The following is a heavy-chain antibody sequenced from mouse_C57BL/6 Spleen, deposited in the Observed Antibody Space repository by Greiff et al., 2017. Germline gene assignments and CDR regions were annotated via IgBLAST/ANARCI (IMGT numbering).Heavy chain of an antibody. CDR1: DSEVFPIAY. V-gene: IGHV15-2*01. CDR2: ILPSIGRT. J-gene: IGHJ1*03. D-gene: IGHD1-1*01. CDR3: ARTFGYYGSRGDWYFDV. Sequence: VQLQQSGSELRSPGSSVKLSCKDFDSEVFPIAYMSWVRQKPGHGFEWIGGILPSIGRTIYGEKFEDKATLDADTLSNTAYLELNSLTSEDSAIYYCARTFGYYGSRGDWYFDVWDTGTTVTVSS.